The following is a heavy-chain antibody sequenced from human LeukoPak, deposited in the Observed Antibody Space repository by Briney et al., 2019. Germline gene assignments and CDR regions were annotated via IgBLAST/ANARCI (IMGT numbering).Heavy chain of an antibody. D-gene: IGHD1-26*01. V-gene: IGHV3-21*01. J-gene: IGHJ4*02. CDR2: ISSSSSYI. CDR1: GFTFSSYS. CDR3: ARDFWEGATPLGY. Sequence: GGSLRLSCAASGFTFSSYSMNWVRQAPGKGPEWVSSISSSSSYIYYADSVKGRFTISRDNAKNSLYLQMNSLRAEDTAVYYCARDFWEGATPLGYWGQGTLVTVSS.